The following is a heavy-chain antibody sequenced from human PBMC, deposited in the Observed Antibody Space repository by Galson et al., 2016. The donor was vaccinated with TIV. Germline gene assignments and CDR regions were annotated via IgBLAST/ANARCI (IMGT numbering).Heavy chain of an antibody. CDR1: GFTFSSYW. J-gene: IGHJ6*03. CDR3: ARVSGKYTRFYYYYMDV. CDR2: VNNDGSNT. Sequence: LRLSCAASGFTFSSYWMHWVRQAPGKGLEGVARVNNDGSNTRYVNSVKGRFTIARDNAKKTLYLQMSSLRVDDTAVYYCARVSGKYTRFYYYYMDVWGKGTAVTVSS. D-gene: IGHD1-26*01. V-gene: IGHV3-74*01.